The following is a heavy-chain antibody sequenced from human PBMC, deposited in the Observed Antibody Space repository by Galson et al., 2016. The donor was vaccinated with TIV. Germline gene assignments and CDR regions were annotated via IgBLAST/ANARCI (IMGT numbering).Heavy chain of an antibody. J-gene: IGHJ4*02. Sequence: SLRLSCATSGFTFSSHGMHWVRQAPGKGLEWVAVIWFDGSNDRYADSVKGRFTISRDNSKNTLYLQMNSLRAEDTAMYYCARGERATTKILFDYWGQGTLVTVSS. V-gene: IGHV3-33*01. CDR1: GFTFSSHG. CDR2: IWFDGSND. CDR3: ARGERATTKILFDY. D-gene: IGHD1-1*01.